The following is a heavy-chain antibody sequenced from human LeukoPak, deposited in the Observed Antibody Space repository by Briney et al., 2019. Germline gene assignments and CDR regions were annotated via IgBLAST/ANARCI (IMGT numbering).Heavy chain of an antibody. CDR3: ARGISCGGSCGFIMDV. CDR1: GYIFIGYY. Sequence: ASVKVSCKASGYIFIGYYMHWVRQAPGQGLEWMGRINLDSGGTNYAQRFQGRVTMTRDTSISTAYMELSRLISDDTAMYYCARGISCGGSCGFIMDVWGQGTTVTVS. J-gene: IGHJ6*02. D-gene: IGHD2-15*01. CDR2: INLDSGGT. V-gene: IGHV1-2*06.